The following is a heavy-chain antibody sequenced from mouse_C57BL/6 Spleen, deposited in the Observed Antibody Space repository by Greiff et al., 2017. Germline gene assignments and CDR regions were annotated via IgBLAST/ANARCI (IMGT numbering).Heavy chain of an antibody. V-gene: IGHV1-69*01. Sequence: VQLQQSGAELVMPGASVKLSCKASGYTFTSYWMHWVKQRPGQGLEWIGEIDPSDSYTNYNQKFKGKSTLTVDKSSSTAYMQLSSLTSEDSAVYYCARSTGTWYFDVWGTGTTVTVSS. CDR3: ARSTGTWYFDV. CDR1: GYTFTSYW. CDR2: IDPSDSYT. D-gene: IGHD4-1*02. J-gene: IGHJ1*03.